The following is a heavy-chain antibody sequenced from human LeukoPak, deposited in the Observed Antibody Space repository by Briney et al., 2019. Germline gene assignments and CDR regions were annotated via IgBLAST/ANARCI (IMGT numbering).Heavy chain of an antibody. Sequence: GSLRLSCAASGFTVSNNYMSWVRQAPGKGLEWVSVIYSGVTAQYPDSVKGRFTISRDNSKNTLYLQMNNLRAEDTAVYYCARDVNYDHTYWGQGTLVTVSS. CDR3: ARDVNYDHTY. CDR2: IYSGVTA. V-gene: IGHV3-66*01. D-gene: IGHD1-7*01. CDR1: GFTVSNNY. J-gene: IGHJ4*02.